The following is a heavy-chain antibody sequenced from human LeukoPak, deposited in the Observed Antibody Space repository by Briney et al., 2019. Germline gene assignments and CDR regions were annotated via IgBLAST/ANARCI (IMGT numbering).Heavy chain of an antibody. Sequence: GASVKVSCKASGYTFTGYYMHWVRQAPGQGLEWMGWINPNSSGTNYAQKFQGWVTMTRDTSISTAYMELSRLRSDDTAVYYCARAGTVEMTPLDYWGQGTLVTVSS. D-gene: IGHD5-24*01. CDR1: GYTFTGYY. CDR3: ARAGTVEMTPLDY. V-gene: IGHV1-2*04. J-gene: IGHJ4*02. CDR2: INPNSSGT.